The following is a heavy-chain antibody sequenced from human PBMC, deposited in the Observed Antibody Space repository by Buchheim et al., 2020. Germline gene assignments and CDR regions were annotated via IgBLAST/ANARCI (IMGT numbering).Heavy chain of an antibody. J-gene: IGHJ6*02. D-gene: IGHD4-17*01. CDR2: INSDGSSV. Sequence: EVQLVESGGGLVQPGGSLILSCAVSGFIFSCNXMHWVRQAPGKGLVWVSRINSDGSSVFYADSVKGRFTXSRDNAKNTLYLQRNSLRAEDTAVYYCARGGDDYGDYYGLDVWGQGTT. CDR3: ARGGDDYGDYYGLDV. V-gene: IGHV3-74*01. CDR1: GFIFSCNX.